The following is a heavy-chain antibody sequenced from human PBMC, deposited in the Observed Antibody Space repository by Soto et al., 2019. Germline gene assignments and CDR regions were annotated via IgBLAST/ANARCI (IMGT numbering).Heavy chain of an antibody. Sequence: EVQLVESGGGVVQPGGSLRLSCAASGFTVSSNYISWVRQAPGKGLEWVSVIYSGGTTYYADSVRGRFTISRDNSKNTLYLQMNSQRAEDTAVYYCARNSRYDTPMVYWGQGTLVTDSS. CDR3: ARNSRYDTPMVY. D-gene: IGHD5-18*01. CDR2: IYSGGTT. CDR1: GFTVSSNY. V-gene: IGHV3-66*01. J-gene: IGHJ4*02.